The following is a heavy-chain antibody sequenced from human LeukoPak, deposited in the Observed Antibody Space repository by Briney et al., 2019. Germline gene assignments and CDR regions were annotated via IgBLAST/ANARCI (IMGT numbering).Heavy chain of an antibody. J-gene: IGHJ5*02. Sequence: GGSLRLSCAASGFTFDDYAMHWVRQGPGKGLEWVSGISWNSGSIGYADSVKGRFTISRDNAKNSLYLQMNSLRAEDTAVYYCARAPGYCSGGSCYSFWFDPWGQGTLVTVSS. CDR1: GFTFDDYA. D-gene: IGHD2-15*01. CDR2: ISWNSGSI. V-gene: IGHV3-9*01. CDR3: ARAPGYCSGGSCYSFWFDP.